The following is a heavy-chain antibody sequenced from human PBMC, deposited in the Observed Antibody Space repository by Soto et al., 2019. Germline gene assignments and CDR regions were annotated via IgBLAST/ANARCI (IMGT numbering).Heavy chain of an antibody. CDR1: GFSLSTSGVG. CDR2: IYWDDDK. Sequence: QITLKESGPTLVKPTQPLTLTCTFSGFSLSTSGVGVGWIRQPPGKALEWLALIYWDDDKRYSPSLKSRLTITKDTSKNQVVLTMTNMDPVDTATYYCAHRGITGTPVDYWGQGTLVTVSS. D-gene: IGHD1-7*01. CDR3: AHRGITGTPVDY. V-gene: IGHV2-5*02. J-gene: IGHJ4*02.